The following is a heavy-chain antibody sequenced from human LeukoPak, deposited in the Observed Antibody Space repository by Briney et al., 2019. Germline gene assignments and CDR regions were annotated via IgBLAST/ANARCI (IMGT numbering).Heavy chain of an antibody. V-gene: IGHV4-39*01. D-gene: IGHD4-23*01. Sequence: SETLSLTCTVSGGSISSRSYYWGWIRQPPGKGLEWIGSVYYSGGTYYNPSLKSRVSISVDTSKNQFSLRLTSVTAADTAVYFCARVYGDKSISFDPWGQGTLVTVSS. CDR3: ARVYGDKSISFDP. CDR2: VYYSGGT. J-gene: IGHJ5*02. CDR1: GGSISSRSYY.